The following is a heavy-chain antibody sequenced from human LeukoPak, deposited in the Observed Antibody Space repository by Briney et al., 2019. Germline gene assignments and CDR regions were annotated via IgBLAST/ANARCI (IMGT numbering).Heavy chain of an antibody. CDR2: ISSSSSYI. D-gene: IGHD1-26*01. CDR3: AKDFRWELLDY. CDR1: GFTFSSYS. Sequence: GGSLRLSCAASGFTFSSYSMMWVRQAPGKGLEWVSSISSSSSYIYYADSVKGRFTISRDNAKNSLYLQMNSLRAEDTAVYYCAKDFRWELLDYWGQGTLVTVSS. J-gene: IGHJ4*02. V-gene: IGHV3-21*01.